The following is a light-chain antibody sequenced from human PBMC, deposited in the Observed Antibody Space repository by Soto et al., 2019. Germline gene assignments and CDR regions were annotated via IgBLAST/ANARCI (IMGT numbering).Light chain of an antibody. V-gene: IGKV3-20*01. CDR3: QQHGTSPFT. Sequence: EIVLTQSPGTLSLSPGERATLSCGASQSVAGRYLAWYQQKPGQAPRLLIYGASSRATGIPDRFSGTGSGTDFTLTISRLEPEDFAVYYCQQHGTSPFTFGPGTKVDIK. CDR2: GAS. J-gene: IGKJ3*01. CDR1: QSVAGRY.